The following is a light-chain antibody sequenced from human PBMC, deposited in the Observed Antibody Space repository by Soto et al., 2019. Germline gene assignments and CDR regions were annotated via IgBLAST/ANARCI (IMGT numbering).Light chain of an antibody. J-gene: IGLJ2*01. CDR3: QTWGSGTHVV. CDR2: LTGDGSH. Sequence: QLELTQSPSASASLGASVKLTCTLSSGHSSYAIAWHQQQAEKGPRYLMKLTGDGSHSKGDGIPDRFSGSSSGAERYLTISSLQSEDEADYYCQTWGSGTHVVFGGGTKLTVL. V-gene: IGLV4-69*01. CDR1: SGHSSYA.